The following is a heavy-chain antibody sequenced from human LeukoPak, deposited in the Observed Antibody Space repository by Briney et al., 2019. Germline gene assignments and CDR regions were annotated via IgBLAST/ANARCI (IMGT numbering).Heavy chain of an antibody. CDR2: INPNSGGT. D-gene: IGHD2-8*01. Sequence: GASVKVSCKASGYTFTGYYMHWVRQAPGQGLEWMGRINPNSGGTNYAQKFQGRVTMTRDTSIGTAYMELSRLRSDDTAVYYCAREYCTNGVCYDWFDPWGQGTLVTVSS. J-gene: IGHJ5*02. CDR3: AREYCTNGVCYDWFDP. V-gene: IGHV1-2*06. CDR1: GYTFTGYY.